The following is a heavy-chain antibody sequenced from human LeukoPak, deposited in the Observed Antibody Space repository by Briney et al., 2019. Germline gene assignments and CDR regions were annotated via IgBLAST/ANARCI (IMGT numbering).Heavy chain of an antibody. CDR2: IKQDGSEK. V-gene: IGHV3-7*01. CDR1: GFTFSRYW. D-gene: IGHD6-13*01. J-gene: IGHJ5*02. CDR3: ARYRDSSSWYWFDP. Sequence: GGSLRLSCAASGFTFSRYWMSWVRQAPGKGLEWVANIKQDGSEKYYADSVKGRFTISRDNAKNSLYLQMNSLRAEDTAVYYCARYRDSSSWYWFDPWGQGTLVTVSS.